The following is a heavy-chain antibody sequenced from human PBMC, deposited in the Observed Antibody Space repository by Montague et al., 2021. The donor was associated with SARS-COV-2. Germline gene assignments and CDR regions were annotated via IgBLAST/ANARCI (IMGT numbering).Heavy chain of an antibody. CDR2: ISYDGSNK. Sequence: SLRLSCAASGLTFSSYAMHWARQAPGKGLEWVAVISYDGSNKYYADSVKGRFTISRDNSKNTLYLQMNSLRAEDTAVYYCTRDLREGPLLWFGELLLGDGMDVWGQGTTVTVSS. D-gene: IGHD3-10*01. CDR1: GLTFSSYA. CDR3: TRDLREGPLLWFGELLLGDGMDV. V-gene: IGHV3-30-3*01. J-gene: IGHJ6*02.